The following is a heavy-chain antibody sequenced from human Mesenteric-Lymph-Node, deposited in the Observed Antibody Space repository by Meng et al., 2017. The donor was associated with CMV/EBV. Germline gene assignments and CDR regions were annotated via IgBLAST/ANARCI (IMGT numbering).Heavy chain of an antibody. CDR1: GFTFSSYE. Sequence: GESLKISCAASGFTFSSYEMNWVRQAPGQGLEWVSYISSSSTTIYYADSVKGRFTISRDNAKNSLSLQMNSLRAEDTAVYYCARDARYLDTYYYYAMDVWGQGTTVTVSS. J-gene: IGHJ6*02. D-gene: IGHD1-26*01. CDR3: ARDARYLDTYYYYAMDV. CDR2: ISSSSTTI. V-gene: IGHV3-48*03.